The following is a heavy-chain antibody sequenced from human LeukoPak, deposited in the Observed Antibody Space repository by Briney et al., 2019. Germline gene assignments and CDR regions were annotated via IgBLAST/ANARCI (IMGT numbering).Heavy chain of an antibody. CDR2: ISYDGSNK. D-gene: IGHD3-3*01. CDR3: AKDPTIFGVVMSGMDV. CDR1: GFTFSSYG. V-gene: IGHV3-30*18. Sequence: PGGSLRLSCEASGFTFSSYGMHWVRQAPGKGLEWVAVISYDGSNKYYADSVKGRFTISRDNSKNTLYLQMNSLRAEDTAVYYCAKDPTIFGVVMSGMDVWGQGTTVTVSS. J-gene: IGHJ6*02.